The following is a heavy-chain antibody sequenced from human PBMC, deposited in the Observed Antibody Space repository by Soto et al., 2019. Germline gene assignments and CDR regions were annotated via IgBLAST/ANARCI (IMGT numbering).Heavy chain of an antibody. J-gene: IGHJ4*02. D-gene: IGHD2-15*01. CDR2: AAYSGGT. V-gene: IGHV4-39*01. CDR1: GGSIANNNYF. Sequence: EPLSLTCTVSGGSIANNNYFWGWVRQPPGKGLEWIGSAAYSGGTYKNPSLKSRVTVSVDTSKNQFSLKLTSVTAADTAVYYCAKGLVGATSHSDFDSWGQGTLVTVSS. CDR3: AKGLVGATSHSDFDS.